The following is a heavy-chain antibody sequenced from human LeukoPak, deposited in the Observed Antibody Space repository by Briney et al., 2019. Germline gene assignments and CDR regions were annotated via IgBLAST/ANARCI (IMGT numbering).Heavy chain of an antibody. V-gene: IGHV1-69*05. Sequence: GASVKVSCKASGGTFSSYAISGVRQAPGQGLEWMGRIIPIFGTANYAQKFQGRVTITTDESTSTAYMELSSLRSEDTAVYYCARDVSHQGDGGYYFDYWGQGTLVTVSS. D-gene: IGHD5-24*01. CDR3: ARDVSHQGDGGYYFDY. J-gene: IGHJ4*02. CDR1: GGTFSSYA. CDR2: IIPIFGTA.